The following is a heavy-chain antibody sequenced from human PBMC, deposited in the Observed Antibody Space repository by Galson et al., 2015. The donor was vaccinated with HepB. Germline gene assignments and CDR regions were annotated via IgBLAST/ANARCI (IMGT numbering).Heavy chain of an antibody. J-gene: IGHJ5*02. D-gene: IGHD1-1*01. CDR2: IIPIFGTA. CDR3: ARDVGTSYNWFDP. Sequence: SVKASCKASGGTFSSYAISWVRQAPGQGLEWMGGIIPIFGTANYAQKFQGRVTITADESTSTAYMELSSLRSEDTAVYYCARDVGTSYNWFDPWGQGTLVTVSS. V-gene: IGHV1-69*13. CDR1: GGTFSSYA.